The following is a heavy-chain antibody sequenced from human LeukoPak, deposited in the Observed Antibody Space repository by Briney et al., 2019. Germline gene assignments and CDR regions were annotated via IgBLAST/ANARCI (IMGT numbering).Heavy chain of an antibody. D-gene: IGHD2-15*01. Sequence: GESLKISCKGSGYSINNYWIGWVRQMPGKGLEWMGIIYPADSDVRYSPSFQGQVTISADKSISTAYLQWSSLKASDTAMYYCARQEYCSGGSCYTWFDPWGQGTLVTVSS. V-gene: IGHV5-51*01. J-gene: IGHJ5*02. CDR2: IYPADSDV. CDR1: GYSINNYW. CDR3: ARQEYCSGGSCYTWFDP.